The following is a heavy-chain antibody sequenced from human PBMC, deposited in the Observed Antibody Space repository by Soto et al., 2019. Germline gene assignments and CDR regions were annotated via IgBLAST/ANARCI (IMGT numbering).Heavy chain of an antibody. V-gene: IGHV1-18*01. CDR3: ARGVCVGSYYKQYTWFDS. J-gene: IGHJ5*01. Sequence: ASVKVSCKASGYTFTNYGISWVRQAPGQGLEWMGWINTYNGNTNHAQKLQGRVTMTTDTSTSTAYMELRSLRSDDTAVYYCARGVCVGSYYKQYTWFDSWGQGTLVTVSS. CDR2: INTYNGNT. CDR1: GYTFTNYG. D-gene: IGHD3-10*01.